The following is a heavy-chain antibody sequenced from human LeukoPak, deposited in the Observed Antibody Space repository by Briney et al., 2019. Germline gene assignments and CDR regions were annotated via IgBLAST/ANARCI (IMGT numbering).Heavy chain of an antibody. D-gene: IGHD6-13*01. J-gene: IGHJ4*02. Sequence: PGGALRLPRAASGFPFSSYWMHWVRQAPGKGPVWVSRINSDGRSTGFAHSLKDRFPISRDNAKSTLYLQMNSLRAEDTAVYYCARGGRYSSSPIDYWGQGTLVTVSS. CDR1: GFPFSSYW. CDR3: ARGGRYSSSPIDY. CDR2: INSDGRST. V-gene: IGHV3-74*01.